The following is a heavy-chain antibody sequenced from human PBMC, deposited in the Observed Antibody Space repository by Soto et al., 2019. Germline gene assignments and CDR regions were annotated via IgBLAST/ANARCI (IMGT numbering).Heavy chain of an antibody. V-gene: IGHV1-69*14. Sequence: QVQLVQSGAEVRQPASSVKVSCKTSGATFSSYAITWVRQAPGQGLEWMGGILPTVDTSTYAQKFQGRVTITADKFTNTVYMELSSLRSDDTAVYYCVRVLAIPGYPDNWGQGTLVTVSS. CDR3: VRVLAIPGYPDN. D-gene: IGHD5-12*01. CDR1: GATFSSYA. CDR2: ILPTVDTS. J-gene: IGHJ4*02.